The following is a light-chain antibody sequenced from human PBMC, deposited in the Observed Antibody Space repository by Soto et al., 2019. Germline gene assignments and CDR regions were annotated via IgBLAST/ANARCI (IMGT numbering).Light chain of an antibody. J-gene: IGLJ2*01. V-gene: IGLV1-51*02. CDR3: GTWDSSLTAGV. CDR1: SSNIGNNY. Sequence: QSVLTQPPSVSAAPGQKVTMSCSGRSSNIGNNYVSWYQQLPGTAPKLLIYENNKRPSGIPARFSGSKSGTSATLGITGLQTGDEADYYCGTWDSSLTAGVFGGGTKLTVL. CDR2: ENN.